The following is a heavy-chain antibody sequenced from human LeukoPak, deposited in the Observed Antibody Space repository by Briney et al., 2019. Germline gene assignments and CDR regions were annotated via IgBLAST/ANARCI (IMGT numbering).Heavy chain of an antibody. CDR3: ARDRSPSDFWSGYYRYYYYYGMDV. D-gene: IGHD3-3*01. V-gene: IGHV4-39*07. Sequence: SETLSLTCTVSGDSISSSSYYWGRIRQPPGKGLEWIGSIYYSGSTYYNPSLKSRVTISVDTSKNQFSLKLSSVTAADTAVYYCARDRSPSDFWSGYYRYYYYYGMDVWGQGTTVTVSS. J-gene: IGHJ6*02. CDR1: GDSISSSSYY. CDR2: IYYSGST.